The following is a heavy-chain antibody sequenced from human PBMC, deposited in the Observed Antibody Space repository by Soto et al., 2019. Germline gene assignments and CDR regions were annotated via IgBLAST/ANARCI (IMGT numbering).Heavy chain of an antibody. J-gene: IGHJ4*02. V-gene: IGHV3-48*02. CDR1: GLTFTSYS. D-gene: IGHD5-18*01. Sequence: GGSLRLSYAASGLTFTSYSMNWVRQAPGKGLEWVSFISSSSSTIYYADSVKGRFTISRDNAKNSLYLQMNSLRDEDTAVYYCARDRGYTYGFDFWGQGALVTVSS. CDR3: ARDRGYTYGFDF. CDR2: ISSSSSTI.